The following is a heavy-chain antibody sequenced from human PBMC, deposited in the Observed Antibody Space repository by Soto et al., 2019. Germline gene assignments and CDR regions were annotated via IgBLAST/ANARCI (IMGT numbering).Heavy chain of an antibody. D-gene: IGHD2-2*01. CDR3: ARALARYCSSTSCIPDFDY. V-gene: IGHV3-23*01. CDR1: GFTFSSYA. Sequence: PGGSLRLSCAASGFTFSSYAMSWVRQAPGKGLEWVSAISGSGGSTYYADSVKGRFTISRDNSKNTLYLQMNSLRAEDTAVYYCARALARYCSSTSCIPDFDYWGQGTLVTVSS. CDR2: ISGSGGST. J-gene: IGHJ4*02.